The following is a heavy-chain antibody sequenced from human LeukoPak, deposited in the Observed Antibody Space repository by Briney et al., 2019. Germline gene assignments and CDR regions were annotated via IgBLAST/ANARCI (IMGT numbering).Heavy chain of an antibody. CDR3: ARVKGSYCSDY. Sequence: GGSLRLSCAASGFTFSSFWMSWVRQAPGKGLEWVANIKQDGEENFYVDSVKGRFTISRDNAKNSLYLQMNSLRAEDTAVYYCARVKGSYCSDYWGQGTLVTVSS. CDR1: GFTFSSFW. D-gene: IGHD1-26*01. J-gene: IGHJ4*02. V-gene: IGHV3-7*01. CDR2: IKQDGEEN.